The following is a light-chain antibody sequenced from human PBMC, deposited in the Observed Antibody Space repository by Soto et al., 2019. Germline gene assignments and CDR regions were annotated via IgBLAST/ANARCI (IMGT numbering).Light chain of an antibody. CDR3: QQYAGSPRT. CDR1: QGIRNN. CDR2: AAS. J-gene: IGKJ2*01. V-gene: IGKV1-6*01. Sequence: AIQMTQSPSSLSASVGDRVTITCRASQGIRNNLGWYQQKPGKAPNLLIFAASSLQSGVPSRFSGSGSGTDFTLTISSLQPEDFAVYYCQQYAGSPRTFGQGTKLEIK.